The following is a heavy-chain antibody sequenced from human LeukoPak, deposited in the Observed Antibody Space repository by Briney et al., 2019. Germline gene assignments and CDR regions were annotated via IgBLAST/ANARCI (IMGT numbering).Heavy chain of an antibody. CDR1: GFTFSSYA. V-gene: IGHV3-23*01. CDR2: ISVSGYST. J-gene: IGHJ4*02. Sequence: GGSLRLSCAASGFTFSSYAMYWVRQAPGKGLEWVSAISVSGYSTYYADSVKGRFTISRDNSKNTLYLQMNSLRAEDTAVYYCARDISGPGGPYFDYWGQGTLVTVSS. CDR3: ARDISGPGGPYFDY. D-gene: IGHD4-23*01.